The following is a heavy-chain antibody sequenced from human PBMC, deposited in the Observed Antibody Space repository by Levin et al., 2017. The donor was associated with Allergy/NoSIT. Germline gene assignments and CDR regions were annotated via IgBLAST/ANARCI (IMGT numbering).Heavy chain of an antibody. V-gene: IGHV4-39*01. Sequence: SQTLSLTCTVPGGSISSSSYYWGWIRQPPGKGLEWIGSNYYSGSTYYNQSLKSRVTISVDTSKNQFSLKLSSVTAADTAVYYCASRSRRGATIEADYWGQGTLVTVSS. CDR2: NYYSGST. CDR3: ASRSRRGATIEADY. D-gene: IGHD5-12*01. J-gene: IGHJ4*02. CDR1: GGSISSSSYY.